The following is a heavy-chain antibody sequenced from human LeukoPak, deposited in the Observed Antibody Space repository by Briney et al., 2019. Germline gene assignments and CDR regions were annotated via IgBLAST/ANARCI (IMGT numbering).Heavy chain of an antibody. V-gene: IGHV3-30*02. CDR3: AKVNKGGYDSFDY. J-gene: IGHJ4*02. CDR2: IRYDGSNK. CDR1: GFTFSTYG. D-gene: IGHD5-12*01. Sequence: GGSLRLSCAASGFTFSTYGMHWVRQAPGKGLEWVAFIRYDGSNKYYADSVKGRFTISRDNSKNTLYLQVNSLRPEDTAVYYCAKVNKGGYDSFDYWGQGTLVTVSS.